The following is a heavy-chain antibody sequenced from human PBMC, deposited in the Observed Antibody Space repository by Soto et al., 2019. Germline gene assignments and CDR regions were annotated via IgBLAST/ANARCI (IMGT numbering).Heavy chain of an antibody. CDR3: VREDGKVGTNSAFDY. Sequence: WGSLRLSCASSGFTFITYTMNFFRHSPLKWLEWVSSINGRGNYIYYAESVKGRFTISRDNAKNSLYLQMDRLRAEDTALYYCVREDGKVGTNSAFDYWGLGALVTVSS. CDR2: INGRGNYI. D-gene: IGHD1-26*01. CDR1: GFTFITYT. V-gene: IGHV3-21*01. J-gene: IGHJ4*02.